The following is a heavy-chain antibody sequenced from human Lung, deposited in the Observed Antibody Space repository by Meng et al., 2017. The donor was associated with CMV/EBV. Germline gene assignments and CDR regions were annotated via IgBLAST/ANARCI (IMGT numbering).Heavy chain of an antibody. Sequence: QVELREAGPALVKPAWDPAPTCAVPGDPITNHNWGAWGPQPPGKGLEWIGEIPHRGSSAYNPSLKSRVSMSIDKSKNQFSLKLTSVTAADTAVYHCLRRAGGSVWGQGTLVTVSS. J-gene: IGHJ1*01. CDR3: LRRAGGSV. V-gene: IGHV4-4*02. CDR2: IPHRGSS. D-gene: IGHD3-10*01. CDR1: GDPITNHNW.